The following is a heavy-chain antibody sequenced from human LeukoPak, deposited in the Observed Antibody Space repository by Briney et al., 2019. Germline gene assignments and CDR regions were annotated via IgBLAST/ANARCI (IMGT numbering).Heavy chain of an antibody. CDR2: IYPGDSDT. V-gene: IGHV5-51*01. J-gene: IGHJ4*02. D-gene: IGHD3-10*01. CDR1: GYSFTSYW. CDR3: ARYYIEGRCFDY. Sequence: GESLKISCKGSGYSFTSYWIGWVRQMPGKGLEWMGIIYPGDSDTRYSPSFQGQVTISADTSIRTAYMELSRLRSDDTAMYYCARYYIEGRCFDYWGQGTLVTVSS.